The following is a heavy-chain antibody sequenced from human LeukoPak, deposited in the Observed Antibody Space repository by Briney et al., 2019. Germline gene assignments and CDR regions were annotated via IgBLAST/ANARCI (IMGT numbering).Heavy chain of an antibody. V-gene: IGHV3-52*01. D-gene: IGHD3-10*01. CDR2: IKCDGSEK. CDR3: VSRYYGSGSYYNSRICWFDP. CDR1: GFTFSSSW. J-gene: IGHJ5*02. Sequence: PGGSLRLSCAASGFTFSSSWMHWVCQAPEKGLEWVADIKCDGSEKYYVDSVKGRLTISRDNAKNSLYLQVNSLRAEDMTVYYCVSRYYGSGSYYNSRICWFDPWGQGTLVTVSS.